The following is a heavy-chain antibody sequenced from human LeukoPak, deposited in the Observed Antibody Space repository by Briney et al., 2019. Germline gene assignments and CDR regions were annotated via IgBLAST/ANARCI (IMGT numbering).Heavy chain of an antibody. J-gene: IGHJ4*02. CDR3: AKDPRSYFDFWAD. V-gene: IGHV3-23*01. CDR2: ISGSGGTT. Sequence: EGSLRLSCAASGFTFSSYATRWVRQAPGKGLEWVSAISGSGGTTYYADSVKGRFTISRDNSKNTLYLQMNSLRAEDTAVYYCAKDPRSYFDFWADWGQGTLVTVSS. CDR1: GFTFSSYA. D-gene: IGHD3-3*01.